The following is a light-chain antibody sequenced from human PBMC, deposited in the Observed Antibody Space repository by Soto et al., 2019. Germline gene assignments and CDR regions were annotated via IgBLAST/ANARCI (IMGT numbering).Light chain of an antibody. CDR2: SNN. V-gene: IGLV1-44*01. CDR1: SSNLGSNT. Sequence: HSVVTQQPSASGTPGQRVTISCSGSSSNLGSNTVNWYQQLPGTAPKLLIYSNNQRPSGVPGRLSGSKSGTSASLAISGLQSEDEADYYCAAWDDSRNGVVFGGGTKLTVL. J-gene: IGLJ2*01. CDR3: AAWDDSRNGVV.